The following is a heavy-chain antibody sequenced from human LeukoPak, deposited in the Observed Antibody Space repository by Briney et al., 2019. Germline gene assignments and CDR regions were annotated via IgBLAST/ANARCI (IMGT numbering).Heavy chain of an antibody. V-gene: IGHV5-51*01. J-gene: IGHJ3*02. D-gene: IGHD1-26*01. CDR2: IYPGDSDT. Sequence: GESLKISCKGSGYSFTSYWIGWVRQMPGKGLEWMGIIYPGDSDTRYSPSFQGQVTISADKSISTAYLQWSSLKASDTAMYYCARRVVGATTAGNAFDIWGQGTMVTVSS. CDR1: GYSFTSYW. CDR3: ARRVVGATTAGNAFDI.